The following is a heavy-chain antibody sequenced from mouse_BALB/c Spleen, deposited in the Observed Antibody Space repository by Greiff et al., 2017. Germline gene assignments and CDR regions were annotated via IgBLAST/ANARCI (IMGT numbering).Heavy chain of an antibody. CDR2: INPSSGYT. J-gene: IGHJ4*01. CDR1: GYTFTSYT. Sequence: VQLKESAAELARPGASVKMSCKASGYTFTSYTMHWVKQRPGQGLEWIGYINPSSGYTEYNQKFKDKTTLTADKSSSTAYMQLSSLTSEDSAVYYCARRDYAMDYWGQGTSVTVSS. CDR3: ARRDYAMDY. V-gene: IGHV1-4*02.